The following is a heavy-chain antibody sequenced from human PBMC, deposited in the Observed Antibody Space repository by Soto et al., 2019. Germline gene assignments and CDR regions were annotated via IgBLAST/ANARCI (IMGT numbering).Heavy chain of an antibody. CDR3: AKDLYSGSYYQY. D-gene: IGHD1-26*01. J-gene: IGHJ4*02. V-gene: IGHV3-30*18. Sequence: PGGSLRLSCAASGFTCSSYSMNWVRQAPGKGLEWVAVISYDGSNKYYADSVKDRFTISRDNSKNTLYLQMNSLRAEDTAVYYCAKDLYSGSYYQYSGQGTLVTVSS. CDR2: ISYDGSNK. CDR1: GFTCSSYS.